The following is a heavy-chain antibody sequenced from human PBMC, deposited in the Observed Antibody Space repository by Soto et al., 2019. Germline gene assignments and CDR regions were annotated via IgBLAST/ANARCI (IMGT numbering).Heavy chain of an antibody. J-gene: IGHJ6*02. CDR2: ILPVFGMV. Sequence: QVQLAQSGAEVKKPGSSVRVSCQTSRGTFNTSPISWMRQAPGQGLEWLGDILPVFGMVNYAQQLQDRLSLTADESTTSVCMEVSRLTPEDTAVYFCATPPLRGRHYDFRSPPTASLDHYGVGVWGQGSTVIVSS. D-gene: IGHD3-3*01. V-gene: IGHV1-69*01. CDR3: ATPPLRGRHYDFRSPPTASLDHYGVGV. CDR1: RGTFNTSP.